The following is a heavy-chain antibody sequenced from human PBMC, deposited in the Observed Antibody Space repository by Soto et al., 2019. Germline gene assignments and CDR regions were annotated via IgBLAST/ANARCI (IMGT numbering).Heavy chain of an antibody. Sequence: PSETLSLTCTVSGGSISSSSYYWGWIRQPPGKGLEWIGSIYYSGSTYYNPSLKSRVTISVDTSKNQFSLKLSSVTAADTAVYYCARHPFGDFWSGSQNWFDTWGQGTLVTVSS. V-gene: IGHV4-39*01. J-gene: IGHJ5*02. CDR2: IYYSGST. D-gene: IGHD3-3*01. CDR1: GGSISSSSYY. CDR3: ARHPFGDFWSGSQNWFDT.